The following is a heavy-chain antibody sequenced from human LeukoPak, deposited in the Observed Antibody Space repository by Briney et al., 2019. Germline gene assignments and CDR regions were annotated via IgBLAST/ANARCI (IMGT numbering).Heavy chain of an antibody. J-gene: IGHJ4*02. V-gene: IGHV4-38-2*02. CDR1: GYSISSGYS. CDR2: IYHSGRT. D-gene: IGHD6-19*01. Sequence: PSETLSLTCTVSGYSISSGYSWGWIRQPPGKGLEWIGSIYHSGRTCYNPSLKSRVTMSVDTSKNQFSLKQNSVTAADTAVYYCARSLSSGWFPFDYWGQGTLVTVSS. CDR3: ARSLSSGWFPFDY.